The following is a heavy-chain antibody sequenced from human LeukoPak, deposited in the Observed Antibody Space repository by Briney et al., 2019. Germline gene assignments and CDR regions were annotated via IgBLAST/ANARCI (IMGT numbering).Heavy chain of an antibody. CDR2: IYYTGST. CDR1: VGSISSSSYY. V-gene: IGHV4-39*01. CDR3: ARGSGSSAGFDF. Sequence: PSETLSLTCTVSVGSISSSSYYWGWIRQPLGKGLEWIGSIYYTGSTYYNPSLKSRVTISVDTSKNQFSLKLTSVTAADTAVYYCARGSGSSAGFDFWGQGTLVTVSS. J-gene: IGHJ4*02. D-gene: IGHD3-10*01.